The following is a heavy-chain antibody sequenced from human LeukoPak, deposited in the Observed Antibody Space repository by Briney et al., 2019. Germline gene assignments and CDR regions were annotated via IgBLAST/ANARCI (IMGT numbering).Heavy chain of an antibody. D-gene: IGHD2-2*02. Sequence: SETLSLTCSVSGDSIDSVSYYWGWIRQPPGKGLEWIGYFYYSGSTYYNPSLKSRVTISVDTSKNQFSLKLSSVTAADTAVYYCARGGPAAIEFDYWGQGILVTVSS. V-gene: IGHV4-30-4*08. CDR2: FYYSGST. CDR3: ARGGPAAIEFDY. CDR1: GDSIDSVSYY. J-gene: IGHJ4*02.